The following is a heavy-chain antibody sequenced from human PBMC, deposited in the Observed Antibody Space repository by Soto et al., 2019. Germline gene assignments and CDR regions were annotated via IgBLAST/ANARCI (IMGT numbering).Heavy chain of an antibody. V-gene: IGHV7-4-1*01. CDR2: INTNTGNP. D-gene: IGHD2-2*01. Sequence: VASVKVSCKASGYTFTSYAMNWVRQAPGQGLEWMGWINTNTGNPTYSQGFTGRFVISLDTSVSTAYLQICSLKAEDTAVYYCAKASCSISSCYSFDHWGQGTLVTVSS. J-gene: IGHJ5*02. CDR1: GYTFTSYA. CDR3: AKASCSISSCYSFDH.